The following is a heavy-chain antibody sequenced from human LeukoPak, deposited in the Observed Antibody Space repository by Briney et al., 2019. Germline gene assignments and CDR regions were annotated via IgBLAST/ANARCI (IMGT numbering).Heavy chain of an antibody. Sequence: KSSETLSLTCTVSGVSISSSSYYWGWIRQPPGKGLEWIGSIYYSGSTYYNPSLKSRVTISVDTSKNQFSLKLSSVTAADTAVYYCARTTEAHSWRTRYYDYYMDVWGKGTTVTVSS. D-gene: IGHD6-13*01. CDR2: IYYSGST. CDR3: ARTTEAHSWRTRYYDYYMDV. CDR1: GVSISSSSYY. V-gene: IGHV4-39*07. J-gene: IGHJ6*03.